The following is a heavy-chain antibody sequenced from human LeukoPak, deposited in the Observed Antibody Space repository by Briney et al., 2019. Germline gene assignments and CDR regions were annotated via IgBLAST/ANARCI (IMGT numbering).Heavy chain of an antibody. CDR1: GGSISSYY. Sequence: SETLSLTCTVSGGSISSYYWSWIRQPAGKGLEWIGRIYTSGSTNYNPSPKSRVTMSVDTSKNQFSLKLSSVTAADTAVYYCARDLSQGGYSYGYNWFDPWGQGTLVTVSS. CDR3: ARDLSQGGYSYGYNWFDP. J-gene: IGHJ5*02. V-gene: IGHV4-4*07. D-gene: IGHD5-18*01. CDR2: IYTSGST.